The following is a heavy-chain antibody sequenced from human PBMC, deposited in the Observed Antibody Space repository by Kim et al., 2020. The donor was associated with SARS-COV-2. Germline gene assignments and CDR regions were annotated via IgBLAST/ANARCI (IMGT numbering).Heavy chain of an antibody. J-gene: IGHJ4*02. CDR3: ARDLVGDYGAH. CDR2: K. D-gene: IGHD4-17*01. Sequence: KSYAASVKGRFTISRDNSKNTLYLQMNSLRAEDTAVYYCARDLVGDYGAHWGQGTLVTVSS. V-gene: IGHV3-33*01.